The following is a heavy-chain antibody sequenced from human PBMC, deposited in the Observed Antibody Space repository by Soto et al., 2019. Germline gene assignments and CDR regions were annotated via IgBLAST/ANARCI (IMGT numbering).Heavy chain of an antibody. Sequence: PGGSLRLSCAASGFTFSSYGMHWVRQAPGKGLEWVAVISYDGSNKYYADSVKGRFTISRDNSKNTLYLQMNSLRAEDTAVYYCAKGDRTAMVTPDYWGQEPWSPSPQ. CDR1: GFTFSSYG. CDR3: AKGDRTAMVTPDY. V-gene: IGHV3-30*18. CDR2: ISYDGSNK. J-gene: IGHJ4*01. D-gene: IGHD5-18*01.